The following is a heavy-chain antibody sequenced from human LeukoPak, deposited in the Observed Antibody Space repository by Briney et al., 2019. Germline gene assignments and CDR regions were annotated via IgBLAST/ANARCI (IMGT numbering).Heavy chain of an antibody. CDR3: ARVPWIQLWSPFDY. D-gene: IGHD5-18*01. V-gene: IGHV1-18*01. CDR1: GYTFTRYG. CDR2: ISAYNGDT. J-gene: IGHJ4*02. Sequence: GASVKVSCKPSGYTFTRYGISWVRQAPGQGLEWMGWISAYNGDTNYAENFQGRVTMTTDTSTSTAYMELRSLRSDDTAVYYRARVPWIQLWSPFDYWGQGTLVTVSS.